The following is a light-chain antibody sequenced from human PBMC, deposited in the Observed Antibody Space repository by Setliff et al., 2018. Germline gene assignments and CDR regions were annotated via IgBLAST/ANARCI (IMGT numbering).Light chain of an antibody. CDR1: SSDVGGYNY. Sequence: QFVLAQPRSVSGSPGQSVTISCTGTSSDVGGYNYVSWYQQHPGKAPKLMIHDVSKRPSGVPDRFSGSKSGNTASLTTSGLQAEDEADYYCCSYAGSYTYVFGTGTKVTVL. CDR2: DVS. J-gene: IGLJ1*01. CDR3: CSYAGSYTYV. V-gene: IGLV2-11*01.